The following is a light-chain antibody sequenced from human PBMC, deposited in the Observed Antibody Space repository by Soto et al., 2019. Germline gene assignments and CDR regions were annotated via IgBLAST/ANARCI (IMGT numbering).Light chain of an antibody. CDR3: CSFSGSSTYV. Sequence: QAVVTQPASVSGSPGQSITISCTDPSSDLGNYNLVSWYQHHPGKAPKLIIYAGNKRPSGLSTRFSGSNSGNTASLTIYGLQAEDEADYYCCSFSGSSTYVFGTGTKLTVL. V-gene: IGLV2-23*01. J-gene: IGLJ1*01. CDR2: AGN. CDR1: SSDLGNYNL.